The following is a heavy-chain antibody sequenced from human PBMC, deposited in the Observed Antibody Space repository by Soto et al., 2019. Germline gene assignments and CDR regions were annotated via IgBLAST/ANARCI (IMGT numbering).Heavy chain of an antibody. D-gene: IGHD3-16*01. Sequence: SGPTLVNPTQTLTLTCTLSGFSLSTSGVGVGWIRQPPGKALDWLALIYWDDDKRYSPSLKSRLTITKDTSKNQVVLTMTNLDPVDTATYYCASGGDTTYSFDYWGQGTLVTVSS. V-gene: IGHV2-5*02. J-gene: IGHJ4*02. CDR3: ASGGDTTYSFDY. CDR1: GFSLSTSGVG. CDR2: IYWDDDK.